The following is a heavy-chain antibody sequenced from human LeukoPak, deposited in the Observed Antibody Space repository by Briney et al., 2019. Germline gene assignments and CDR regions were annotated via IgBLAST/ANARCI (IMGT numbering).Heavy chain of an antibody. CDR3: AILGVAAAGTAY. CDR1: GITSSPYA. Sequence: GRSLRLSCAASGITSSPYALSWVRQAPGKGLEWVAVISYDGTNRQYADSVKGRFSISRDNSKNTVYLQMNSLRHEDTALYYCAILGVAAAGTAYWGQGTLVTVSS. D-gene: IGHD6-13*01. J-gene: IGHJ4*02. CDR2: ISYDGTNR. V-gene: IGHV3-30*04.